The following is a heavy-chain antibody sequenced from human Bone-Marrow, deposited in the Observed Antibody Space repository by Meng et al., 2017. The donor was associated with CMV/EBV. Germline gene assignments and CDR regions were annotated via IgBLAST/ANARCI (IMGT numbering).Heavy chain of an antibody. CDR3: AREYYDFWSGPLDYYYYGMDV. V-gene: IGHV3-74*01. D-gene: IGHD3-3*01. CDR1: GFTFSSYW. CDR2: INSDGSST. Sequence: GESLKISCAASGFTFSSYWMHWVRQVPGKGLVWVSRINSDGSSTSYADSVKGRFTISRDNAKNTLYLQMNSLRAEDTAVYYCAREYYDFWSGPLDYYYYGMDVWGQGTTVTVSS. J-gene: IGHJ6*02.